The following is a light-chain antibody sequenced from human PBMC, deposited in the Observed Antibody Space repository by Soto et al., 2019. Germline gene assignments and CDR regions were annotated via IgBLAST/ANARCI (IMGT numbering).Light chain of an antibody. J-gene: IGLJ3*02. V-gene: IGLV7-46*01. CDR3: LLSYSGSKV. Sequence: QAVVTQEPSLTVSPGGTVTLTCGSSTGAVTSGHYPDWFQQKPGQAPRTLIYDTNNKHSWTPARFSGSLLGGKAALTLSGAQPEDEAEYYCLLSYSGSKVFGGGTQLTVL. CDR2: DTN. CDR1: TGAVTSGHY.